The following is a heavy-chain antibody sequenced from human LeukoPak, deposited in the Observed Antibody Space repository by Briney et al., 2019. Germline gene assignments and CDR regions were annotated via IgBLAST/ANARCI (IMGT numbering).Heavy chain of an antibody. CDR1: GDSISSYY. V-gene: IGHV4-59*12. J-gene: IGHJ5*02. CDR3: ARVPPSALVRTSWFDP. CDR2: IYHSGST. Sequence: SETLSLTCTVSGDSISSYYWSWVRQPPGKGLEWIGEIYHSGSTNYNPSLKSRVTISVDKSKNQFSLNLSSVTAADTAVYYCARVPPSALVRTSWFDPWGQGTLVTVSS. D-gene: IGHD6-13*01.